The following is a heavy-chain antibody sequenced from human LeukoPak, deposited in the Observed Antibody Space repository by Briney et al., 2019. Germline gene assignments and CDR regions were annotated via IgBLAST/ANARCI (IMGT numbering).Heavy chain of an antibody. V-gene: IGHV3-21*01. J-gene: IGHJ6*03. Sequence: GGPLRLSCAAFGFTFSSYSMNWVRQAPGKGLEWVSSISRSSSYIYYADSVKGRFTFSRDNATNPLYLQMNSLRAEDTAVYYCASFSGGYDPNYYYYYMDVWGKGTTVTVSS. CDR1: GFTFSSYS. D-gene: IGHD5-12*01. CDR3: ASFSGGYDPNYYYYYMDV. CDR2: ISRSSSYI.